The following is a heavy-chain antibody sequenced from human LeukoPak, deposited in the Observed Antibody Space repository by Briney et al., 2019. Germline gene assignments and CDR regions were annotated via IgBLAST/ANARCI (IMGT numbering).Heavy chain of an antibody. CDR3: ARTIGGYSYGYFDY. CDR2: ISAYNGNT. D-gene: IGHD5-18*01. J-gene: IGHJ4*02. Sequence: ASVKVSCKASGDTFTSYGISWVRQAPGQGLEWMGWISAYNGNTNYAQKLQGRVTMTTDTSTSTAYMELRSLRSDDTAVYYCARTIGGYSYGYFDYWGQGTLVTVSS. CDR1: GDTFTSYG. V-gene: IGHV1-18*01.